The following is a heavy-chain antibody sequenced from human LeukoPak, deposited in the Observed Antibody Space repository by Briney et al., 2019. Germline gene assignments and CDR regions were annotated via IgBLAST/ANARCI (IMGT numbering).Heavy chain of an antibody. J-gene: IGHJ5*02. D-gene: IGHD6-13*01. Sequence: SVNVSCKASGYTFTSYGISWVRQAPGQGLEWMGWISAYNGNTNYAQKLQGRVTMTTDTSTSTAYMELRSLRSDDTAVYYCARDLGFSSSWSFDPWGQGTLVTVSS. CDR3: ARDLGFSSSWSFDP. CDR1: GYTFTSYG. V-gene: IGHV1-18*04. CDR2: ISAYNGNT.